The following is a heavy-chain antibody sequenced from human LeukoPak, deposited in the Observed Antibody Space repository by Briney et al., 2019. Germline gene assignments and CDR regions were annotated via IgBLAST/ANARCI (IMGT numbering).Heavy chain of an antibody. CDR3: ARGGGLDV. D-gene: IGHD3-16*01. J-gene: IGHJ6*02. CDR1: GFIVSDNY. Sequence: GGSLRLSCAASGFIVSDNYVSWVRQAPGKGLEWVASINHNGNVNYHVDSVKGRFTISRDNAKNSLYLQMSNLRAEDTAVYFCARGGGLDVWGQGATVTVSS. V-gene: IGHV3-7*03. CDR2: INHNGNVN.